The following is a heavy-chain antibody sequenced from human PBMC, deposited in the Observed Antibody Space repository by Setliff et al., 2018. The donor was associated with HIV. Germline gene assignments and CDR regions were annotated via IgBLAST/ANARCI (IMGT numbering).Heavy chain of an antibody. Sequence: PSETLSLTCTASGGSISSHYWNWIRQPPGKGLEWIGYIYYSGSTNYNLSLKSRVTISVDTSKNQFSLKLSSVTAADTAVYYCARKGMTVPGFDYWGQGTLVTVSS. CDR2: IYYSGST. CDR3: ARKGMTVPGFDY. CDR1: GGSISSHY. J-gene: IGHJ4*02. V-gene: IGHV4-59*11. D-gene: IGHD2-21*02.